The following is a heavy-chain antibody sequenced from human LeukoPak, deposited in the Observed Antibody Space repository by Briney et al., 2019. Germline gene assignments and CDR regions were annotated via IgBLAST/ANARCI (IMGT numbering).Heavy chain of an antibody. Sequence: GGSLRLSCAASGFTFSSYWMSWVRQAPGKGLEWVANIKQDGSEKYYVDSVKGRFTISRDNVKNSLYLQMNSLRAEDTAVYYCAREGESGYVWGSYRNFDYWGQGTLGAVSS. J-gene: IGHJ4*02. CDR1: GFTFSSYW. V-gene: IGHV3-7*01. D-gene: IGHD3-16*02. CDR3: AREGESGYVWGSYRNFDY. CDR2: IKQDGSEK.